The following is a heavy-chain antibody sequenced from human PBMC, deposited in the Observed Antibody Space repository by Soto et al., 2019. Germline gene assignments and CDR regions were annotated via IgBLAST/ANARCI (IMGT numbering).Heavy chain of an antibody. CDR3: ATNWGLFESYYYYYGMDV. CDR2: SDPEDGET. V-gene: IGHV1-24*01. Sequence: GASVKVSCKVSGYTLTELSMHWVRQAPGKGLEWMGGSDPEDGETIYAQKFQGRVTMTEDTSTDTAYMELSSLRSEDTAVYYCATNWGLFESYYYYYGMDVWGQGTTVTVSS. J-gene: IGHJ6*02. CDR1: GYTLTELS. D-gene: IGHD3-10*01.